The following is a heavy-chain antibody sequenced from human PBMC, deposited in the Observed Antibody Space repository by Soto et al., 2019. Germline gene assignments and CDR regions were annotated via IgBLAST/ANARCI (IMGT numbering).Heavy chain of an antibody. CDR2: IILTLGRT. CDR1: GGNFNTYA. D-gene: IGHD3-22*01. J-gene: IGHJ4*02. V-gene: IGHV1-69*01. Sequence: QVQLVQSGAEVKKPGSSVKVSCQASGGNFNTYAIHWVRQAPGQGLEWMGGIILTLGRTYYAQKFQGRLTITADESTATAYMVLSRLRSEDTAIFYCAREPPRDYDIGGDGDFWGQGTLVTVSS. CDR3: AREPPRDYDIGGDGDF.